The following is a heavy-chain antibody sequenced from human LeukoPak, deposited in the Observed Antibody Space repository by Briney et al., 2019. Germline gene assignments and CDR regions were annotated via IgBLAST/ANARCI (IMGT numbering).Heavy chain of an antibody. Sequence: SQTLSLTCTVSGASITDDDYYWSWIRQHPGKGLEWIGYIYFSGSTYYNPTLKSRPSVSVVTSKPQFSLRMTSVTAADTAVYYRATRAPYWFAPWGQGTLVIVYS. CDR1: GASITDDDYY. V-gene: IGHV4-31*03. CDR3: ATRAPYWFAP. J-gene: IGHJ5*02. CDR2: IYFSGST. D-gene: IGHD3-16*01.